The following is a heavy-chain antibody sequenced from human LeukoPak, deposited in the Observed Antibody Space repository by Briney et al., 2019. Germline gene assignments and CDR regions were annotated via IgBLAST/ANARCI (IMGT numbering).Heavy chain of an antibody. CDR1: GFTFSSYE. V-gene: IGHV3-48*03. CDR3: AREKLSFFDSSGYFDH. J-gene: IGHJ4*02. CDR2: ISSSGSAI. Sequence: GGSLRLSCAASGFTFSSYEMNWVRQAPGKGLEWVSFISSSGSAIHYADSVRGRFTIPRDNAKNSLFLQMSRLRAEDTAVYYCAREKLSFFDSSGYFDHWGQGTLVTVSS. D-gene: IGHD3-22*01.